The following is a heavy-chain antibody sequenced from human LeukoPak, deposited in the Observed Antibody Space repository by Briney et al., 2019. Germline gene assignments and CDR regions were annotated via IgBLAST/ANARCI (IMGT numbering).Heavy chain of an antibody. J-gene: IGHJ6*03. D-gene: IGHD3-10*01. CDR3: ARGGSESYRNYYYMDV. Sequence: SETLPLTCTVSGGSISSYYWIWIRQPPGKGLEWIGYIYYSGSTNYNPSLKSRVTISVDTSKNQFSLNLSSVTTADTAVYHCARGGSESYRNYYYMDVWGKGTTVTVSS. V-gene: IGHV4-59*01. CDR1: GGSISSYY. CDR2: IYYSGST.